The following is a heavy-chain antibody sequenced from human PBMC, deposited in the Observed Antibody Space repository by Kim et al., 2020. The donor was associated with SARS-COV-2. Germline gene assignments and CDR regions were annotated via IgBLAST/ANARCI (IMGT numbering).Heavy chain of an antibody. CDR1: GYTLTELS. V-gene: IGHV1-24*01. Sequence: ASVKVSCKVSGYTLTELSMHWVRQAPGKGLEWMGGFDPEDGETIYAQKFQGRVTMTEDTSTDTAYMELSSLRSEDTAVYYCATGVGMGVPGWFDPCGQGTLVTVSS. D-gene: IGHD1-26*01. CDR3: ATGVGMGVPGWFDP. CDR2: FDPEDGET. J-gene: IGHJ5*02.